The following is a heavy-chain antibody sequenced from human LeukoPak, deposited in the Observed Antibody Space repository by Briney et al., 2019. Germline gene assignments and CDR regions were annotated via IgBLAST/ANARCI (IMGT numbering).Heavy chain of an antibody. J-gene: IGHJ3*02. V-gene: IGHV4-59*11. Sequence: SETLSLTCTVSGGSISSHYWSWVRQAPGKGLEWIGHIYHSGNTKYNSALKGRVTISDDASKNQFSLGLSSVTAADTAVYFCARGYDFWSGVMSDAFDIWGRGTKVTVSS. D-gene: IGHD3-3*01. CDR3: ARGYDFWSGVMSDAFDI. CDR1: GGSISSHY. CDR2: IYHSGNT.